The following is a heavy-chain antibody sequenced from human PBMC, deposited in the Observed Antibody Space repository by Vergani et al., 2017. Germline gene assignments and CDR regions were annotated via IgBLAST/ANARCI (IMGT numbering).Heavy chain of an antibody. V-gene: IGHV4-34*01. CDR1: GGSFSGYY. CDR3: AREVGTEGFDY. J-gene: IGHJ4*02. CDR2: INHSGST. Sequence: QVQLQQWGAGLLKPSETLSLTCAVYGGSFSGYYWSWIRQPPGKGLEWIGEINHSGSTNYNPSLKSRVTISVDTSKNQFSLKLSSVTAADTAVYYCAREVGTEGFDYWGQGTLVTVSS. D-gene: IGHD2-21*02.